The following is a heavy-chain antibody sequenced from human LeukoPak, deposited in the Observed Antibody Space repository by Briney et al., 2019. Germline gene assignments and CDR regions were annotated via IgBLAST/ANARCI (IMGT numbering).Heavy chain of an antibody. Sequence: GGSLRLSCAASGFTFSSYGMHWVRQAPGRGLEWVAVMSYDGTKIYYGDSVKGRFTISRDNSKNTLFLQMNSLRPEDTAVYYCEGTLGLGYTYGHDYWGQGTLVTVSS. V-gene: IGHV3-30*19. CDR2: MSYDGTKI. CDR1: GFTFSSYG. D-gene: IGHD5-18*01. J-gene: IGHJ4*02. CDR3: EGTLGLGYTYGHDY.